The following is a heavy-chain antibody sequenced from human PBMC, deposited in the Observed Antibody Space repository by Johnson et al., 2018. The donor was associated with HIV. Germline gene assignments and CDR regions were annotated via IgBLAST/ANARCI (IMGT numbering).Heavy chain of an antibody. CDR1: GFTFDDYA. Sequence: VQLVESGGGVVQPGRSLRLSCAASGFTFDDYAMHWVRPAPGKGLAWVSGIRWNSGSIGYADSVKGRFTISSDNAKNSLYLQLNSLRAEYTALYYCHVVVAADQTNYHDAFDIWGRGTMVTVSS. J-gene: IGHJ3*02. CDR2: IRWNSGSI. V-gene: IGHV3-9*01. CDR3: HVVVAADQTNYHDAFDI. D-gene: IGHD2-15*01.